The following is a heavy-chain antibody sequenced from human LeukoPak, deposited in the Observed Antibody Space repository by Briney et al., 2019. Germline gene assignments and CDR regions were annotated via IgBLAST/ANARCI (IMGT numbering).Heavy chain of an antibody. CDR1: GFTFNNYW. CDR2: IKQDGIEK. J-gene: IGHJ6*04. Sequence: HSGGSLRLSCAASGFTFNNYWMSWVRQAPGKGLEWVANIKQDGIEKYYVDSVKGRFTISRDDSKNMVYLDMNSLKTEDTAVYYCGGRRVWGNGTVVTVSS. CDR3: GGRRV. V-gene: IGHV3-7*03.